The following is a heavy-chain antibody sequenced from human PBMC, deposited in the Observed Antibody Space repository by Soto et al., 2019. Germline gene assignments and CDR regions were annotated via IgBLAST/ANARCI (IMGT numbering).Heavy chain of an antibody. CDR3: GVGATGMAPLQH. Sequence: EVQLVDSGGGFVQPGGSLRLSCAASGSTISDHFMDWVRQAPGKGLEWVGRSRNRVEGYTTEYAASVKGRFTISRDDSKNAIYLEMSSLVNEDTAVYYCGVGATGMAPLQHWGQGTLVTVSA. V-gene: IGHV3-72*01. D-gene: IGHD6-13*01. CDR1: GSTISDHF. CDR2: SRNRVEGYTT. J-gene: IGHJ1*01.